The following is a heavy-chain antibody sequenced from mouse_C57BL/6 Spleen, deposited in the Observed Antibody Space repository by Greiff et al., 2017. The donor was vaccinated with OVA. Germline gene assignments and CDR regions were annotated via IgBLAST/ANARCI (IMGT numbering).Heavy chain of an antibody. J-gene: IGHJ2*01. CDR3: ARGSVTTVVAMDY. CDR2: ISYDGSN. V-gene: IGHV3-6*01. D-gene: IGHD1-1*01. Sequence: EVQLQESGPGLVKPSQSLSLTCSVTGYSITSGYYWNWIRQFPGNKLEWMGYISYDGSNNYNPSLKNRISITRDTSKNQFFLKLNSVTTEDTATYYCARGSVTTVVAMDYWGQGTTLTVSS. CDR1: GYSITSGYY.